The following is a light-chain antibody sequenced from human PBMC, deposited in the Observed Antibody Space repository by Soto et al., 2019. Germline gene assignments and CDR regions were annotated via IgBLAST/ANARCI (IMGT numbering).Light chain of an antibody. J-gene: IGLJ2*01. CDR1: SGHSSYA. V-gene: IGLV4-69*01. Sequence: QPVLTQSPSASASLGGSGKLTCTLSSGHSSYAIAWHQQQPEKGPRYLMKLNSDGSHSKGDGIPDRFSGSSSGAERYLTISSLQSEDEADYYCQTWGTGIRVFGGGTKLTVL. CDR2: LNSDGSH. CDR3: QTWGTGIRV.